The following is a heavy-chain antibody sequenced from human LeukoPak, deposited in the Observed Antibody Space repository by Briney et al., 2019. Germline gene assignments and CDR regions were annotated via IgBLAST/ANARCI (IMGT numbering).Heavy chain of an antibody. Sequence: SETLSLTCTVSGGSISSSSYYWGWIRQPPGKGLEWIGSIYYSGSTYYNPSLKSRVTISVDTSKNQFSLKLSSVTAADTAVYYCARHSSGYCSGGSCHYFDYWDQGTLVTVSS. CDR1: GGSISSSSYY. CDR2: IYYSGST. D-gene: IGHD2-15*01. CDR3: ARHSSGYCSGGSCHYFDY. J-gene: IGHJ4*02. V-gene: IGHV4-39*01.